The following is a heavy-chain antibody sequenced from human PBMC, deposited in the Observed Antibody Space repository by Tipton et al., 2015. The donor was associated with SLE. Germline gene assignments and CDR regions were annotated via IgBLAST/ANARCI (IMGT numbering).Heavy chain of an antibody. Sequence: TLSLTCTVSGGSISSYYWSWIRQPPGKGLEWIGEINHSGSTNYNPSLKSRVTISVDTSKNQFSLKVSSVTAADTALYYCARGKGGAFFDYWGQGTLVTVSS. V-gene: IGHV4-34*01. CDR3: ARGKGGAFFDY. CDR2: INHSGST. J-gene: IGHJ4*02. CDR1: GGSISSYY. D-gene: IGHD1-26*01.